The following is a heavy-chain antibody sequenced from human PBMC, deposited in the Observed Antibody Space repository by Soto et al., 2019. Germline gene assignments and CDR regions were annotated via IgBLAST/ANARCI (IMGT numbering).Heavy chain of an antibody. CDR1: GFSLSTSGVG. D-gene: IGHD2-15*01. V-gene: IGHV2-5*02. CDR3: ARMYCSGGSCYGNYFDY. Sequence: QITLKESGPPLVKPTQTLTLTCTFSGFSLSTSGVGVGWIRQSPGKALEWLALIYWDDDKRYSPSLKRRLTITMDSSKNQVVLTMTNMDPVDKATYYCARMYCSGGSCYGNYFDYWGQGTLVTVSS. CDR2: IYWDDDK. J-gene: IGHJ4*02.